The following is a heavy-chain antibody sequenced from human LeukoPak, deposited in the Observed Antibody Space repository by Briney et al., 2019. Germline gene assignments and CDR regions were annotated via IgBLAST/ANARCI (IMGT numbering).Heavy chain of an antibody. CDR1: GGTFSSYA. Sequence: GASVKVSCKASGGTFSSYAISWVRQAPGQGLEWMGRIIPILGIANHAQKFQGRVTITADKSTSTAYMELSSLRSEDTAVYYCARAVTVPYYNGMDVWGQGTTVTVSS. D-gene: IGHD4-11*01. V-gene: IGHV1-69*04. CDR2: IIPILGIA. J-gene: IGHJ6*02. CDR3: ARAVTVPYYNGMDV.